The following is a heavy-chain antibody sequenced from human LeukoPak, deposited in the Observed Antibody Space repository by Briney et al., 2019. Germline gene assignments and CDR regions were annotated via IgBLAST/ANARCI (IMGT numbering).Heavy chain of an antibody. Sequence: SVKVSCKASGGTFSSYATSWVRQAPGQGLEWMGGIIPIFGTANYAQKFQGRVTITADESTSTAYMELSSLRSEDTAVYYCARSLGRGYSYGHDYWGQGTLVTVSS. J-gene: IGHJ4*02. CDR1: GGTFSSYA. V-gene: IGHV1-69*13. CDR2: IIPIFGTA. CDR3: ARSLGRGYSYGHDY. D-gene: IGHD5-18*01.